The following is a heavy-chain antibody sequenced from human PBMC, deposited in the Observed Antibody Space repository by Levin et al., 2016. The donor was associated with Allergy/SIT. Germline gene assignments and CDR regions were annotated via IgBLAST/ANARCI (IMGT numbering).Heavy chain of an antibody. D-gene: IGHD2-8*01. V-gene: IGHV1-3*01. J-gene: IGHJ6*02. CDR3: ARELMDYPDADYYYYYGMDV. CDR2: INAGNGNT. Sequence: WVRQAPGQRLEWMGWINAGNGNTKYSQKFQGRVTITRDTSASTAYMELSSLRSEDTAVYYCARELMDYPDADYYYYYGMDVWGQGTTVTVSS.